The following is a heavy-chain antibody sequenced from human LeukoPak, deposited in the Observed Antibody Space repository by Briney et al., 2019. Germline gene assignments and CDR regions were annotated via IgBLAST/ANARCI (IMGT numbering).Heavy chain of an antibody. J-gene: IGHJ4*02. Sequence: ASVKVSCKVSGYTLTELSMHWVRQAPGKGLEWMGGFDPEDGETIYAQKFQGRVTMTEDTSTDTAYMELSSLRSEGTAVYYCATILPYYYDSSGYFFWGQGTLVTVSS. CDR1: GYTLTELS. D-gene: IGHD3-22*01. CDR2: FDPEDGET. CDR3: ATILPYYYDSSGYFF. V-gene: IGHV1-24*01.